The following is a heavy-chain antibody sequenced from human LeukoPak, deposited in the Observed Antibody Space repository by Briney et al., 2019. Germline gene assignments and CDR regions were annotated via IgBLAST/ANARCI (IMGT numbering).Heavy chain of an antibody. CDR1: GFTFRSYS. V-gene: IGHV3-21*01. D-gene: IGHD3-16*01. Sequence: KTGGSLRLSCATPGFTFRSYSMNWVRQAPGKGLEWVSSISSSGSYIYYADSVRGRFTISRDNAKNSLYLQMNSLRAEDTALYYCARDRSTNSYAEYFFDYWGQGTLVTVSS. CDR3: ARDRSTNSYAEYFFDY. J-gene: IGHJ4*02. CDR2: ISSSGSYI.